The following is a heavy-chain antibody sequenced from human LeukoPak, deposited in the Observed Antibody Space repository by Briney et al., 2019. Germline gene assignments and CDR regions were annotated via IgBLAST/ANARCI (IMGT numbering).Heavy chain of an antibody. J-gene: IGHJ4*02. CDR3: ARDTYYYGSGGYYGVGPDDY. V-gene: IGHV3-7*01. Sequence: GGSLRLSCAASGFTFSSYWMSWVRQAPGKGLECVANIKQDGSEKYYVDSVKGRFTISRDNAKNSLYLQMNSLRAEDTAVYYCARDTYYYGSGGYYGVGPDDYWGQGTLVTVSS. D-gene: IGHD3-22*01. CDR2: IKQDGSEK. CDR1: GFTFSSYW.